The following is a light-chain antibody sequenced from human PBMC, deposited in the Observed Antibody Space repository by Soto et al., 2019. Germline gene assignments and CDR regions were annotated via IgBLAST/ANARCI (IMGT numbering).Light chain of an antibody. CDR2: RAS. CDR1: QGIGNW. CDR3: QQANSFPIT. V-gene: IGKV1-12*01. Sequence: DIQMTQSPSSVSVSVVPRVTITCRASQGIGNWLAWYQQKPGTAPKLLIYRASHLHSGVPSRFSGGGSGTDFTLTINSLQPEDFATYYCQQANSFPITFGQGTRLEIK. J-gene: IGKJ5*01.